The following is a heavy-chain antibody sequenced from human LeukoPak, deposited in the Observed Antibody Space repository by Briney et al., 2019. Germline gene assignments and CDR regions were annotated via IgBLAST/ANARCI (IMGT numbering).Heavy chain of an antibody. Sequence: LWASVKVSCKASGYTFTSYYMHWVRQAPEQGLEWMGIINPSGGSTSYAQKFQGRVTMTRDTSTSTVYMELSSLRSEDTAVYYCARSASGDPSNRATLDYWGQGTLVTVSS. CDR2: INPSGGST. J-gene: IGHJ4*02. CDR3: ARSASGDPSNRATLDY. D-gene: IGHD7-27*01. V-gene: IGHV1-46*01. CDR1: GYTFTSYY.